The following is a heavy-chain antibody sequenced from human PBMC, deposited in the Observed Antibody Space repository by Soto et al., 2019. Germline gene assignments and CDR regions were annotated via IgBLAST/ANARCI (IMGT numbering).Heavy chain of an antibody. D-gene: IGHD3-22*01. J-gene: IGHJ4*02. CDR1: GFTFSSYG. CDR3: AKGPSLPYYYDSSGYSDY. V-gene: IGHV3-30*18. Sequence: PGGSLRLSCAASGFTFSSYGMHWVRQAPGKGLEWVAVISYDGSNKYYADSVKGRFTISRDNSKNTLYLQMNSLRAEDTAVYYCAKGPSLPYYYDSSGYSDYWGPGTLVTVSS. CDR2: ISYDGSNK.